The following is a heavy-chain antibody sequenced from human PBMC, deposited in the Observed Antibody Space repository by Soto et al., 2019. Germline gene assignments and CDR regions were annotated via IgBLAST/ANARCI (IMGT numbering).Heavy chain of an antibody. Sequence: PSETLSLTCTVSGGSITTYYWSWIRQPPGKGPEWIGYIHYSGSTNYNPSLKSRVTISVDTSKNQFSLKLSSVTAADTAVYYCARRGDYVDWFDPWGQGTLVTVSS. V-gene: IGHV4-59*01. J-gene: IGHJ5*02. CDR3: ARRGDYVDWFDP. D-gene: IGHD4-17*01. CDR1: GGSITTYY. CDR2: IHYSGST.